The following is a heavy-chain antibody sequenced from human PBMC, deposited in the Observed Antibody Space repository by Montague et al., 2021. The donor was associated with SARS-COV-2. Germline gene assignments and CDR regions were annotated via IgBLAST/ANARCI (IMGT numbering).Heavy chain of an antibody. V-gene: IGHV4-4*07. D-gene: IGHD2-15*01. CDR3: ARGVVAGPPVVDY. J-gene: IGHJ4*02. CDR2: IYASGGT. Sequence: SETLSLTCSVSGEPISGFFWNWIRQPAGKGLEWIGRIYASGGTDYNPSLESRVTMSVDTSKNQFSLKVNSVTAADTAMYYCARGVVAGPPVVDYRGRGTLVTVSS. CDR1: GEPISGFF.